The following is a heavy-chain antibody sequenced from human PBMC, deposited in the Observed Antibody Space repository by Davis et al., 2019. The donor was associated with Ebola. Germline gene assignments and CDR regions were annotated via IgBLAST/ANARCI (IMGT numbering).Heavy chain of an antibody. CDR3: AREDHTGHDY. Sequence: PSETLSLTCTVSGDSISSYYWSWIRQPPGKGLEWIAYFYYSGSTNYNPSLKSRVTISVDTSKNQFSLKLSSVTAADTAVYYCAREDHTGHDYWGQGTLVTVSP. J-gene: IGHJ4*02. V-gene: IGHV4-59*01. CDR1: GDSISSYY. D-gene: IGHD2-8*02. CDR2: FYYSGST.